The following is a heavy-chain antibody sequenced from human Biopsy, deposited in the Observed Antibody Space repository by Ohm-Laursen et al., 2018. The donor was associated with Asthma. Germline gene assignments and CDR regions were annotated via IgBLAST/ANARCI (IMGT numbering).Heavy chain of an antibody. CDR3: AREGIAVAHFDY. J-gene: IGHJ4*02. V-gene: IGHV3-30-3*01. Sequence: SLRLSCTASGFTFSSYAMHWVRQAPGKGLEWVAVISYDGSNKYYADSVKGRFTISRDNSKNTLCLQMNSLRAEDTAVYYCAREGIAVAHFDYWGQGTLVTVSS. CDR1: GFTFSSYA. CDR2: ISYDGSNK. D-gene: IGHD6-19*01.